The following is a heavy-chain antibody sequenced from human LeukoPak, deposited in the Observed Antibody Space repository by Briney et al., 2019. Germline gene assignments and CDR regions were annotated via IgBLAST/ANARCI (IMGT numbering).Heavy chain of an antibody. Sequence: ASVKVSCKASGYTFTSYGINWVRQATGQGLEWMGWMNPNSGNTGYAQKFQGRVTMTRNTSISTAYMELSSLRSEDTAVYYCAISSGDSSGYYYGLNWFDPWGQGTLVTVSS. CDR2: MNPNSGNT. CDR3: AISSGDSSGYYYGLNWFDP. J-gene: IGHJ5*02. CDR1: GYTFTSYG. D-gene: IGHD3-22*01. V-gene: IGHV1-8*01.